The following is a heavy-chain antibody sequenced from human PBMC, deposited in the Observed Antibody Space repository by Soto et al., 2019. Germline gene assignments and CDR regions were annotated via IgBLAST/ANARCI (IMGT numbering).Heavy chain of an antibody. V-gene: IGHV3-15*01. CDR1: GFTFSNAW. CDR2: IKSKTDGGTT. D-gene: IGHD2-2*01. CDR3: TASYCSSTSCYYYYYMDV. Sequence: GGSLRLSCAASGFTFSNAWMSWVRQAPGKGLEWVGRIKSKTDGGTTDYAAPVKGRFTISRDDSKNTLYLQMNSLKTEDTAVYYCTASYCSSTSCYYYYYMDVWGKGTTVTVSS. J-gene: IGHJ6*03.